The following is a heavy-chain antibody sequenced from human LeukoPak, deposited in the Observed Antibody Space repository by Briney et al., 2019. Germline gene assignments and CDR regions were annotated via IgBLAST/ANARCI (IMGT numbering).Heavy chain of an antibody. V-gene: IGHV3-53*01. CDR1: GFTVSSNY. CDR2: IHADGST. CDR3: ASDPLY. Sequence: PGGSLRLSCAASGFTVSSNYMSWVRQAPGKGLECVSLIHADGSTSYADSVKGRFTISRDNSKSTLHLQMNSLRAEDTAVYFCASDPLYWGLGTLVTVSS. J-gene: IGHJ4*02.